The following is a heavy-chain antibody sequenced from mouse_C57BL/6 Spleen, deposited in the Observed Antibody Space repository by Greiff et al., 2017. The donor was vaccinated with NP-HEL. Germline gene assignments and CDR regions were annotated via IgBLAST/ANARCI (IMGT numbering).Heavy chain of an antibody. V-gene: IGHV1-54*01. J-gene: IGHJ2*01. D-gene: IGHD1-1*01. CDR1: GYAFTNYL. CDR2: INPGSGGT. Sequence: VKLMESGAELVRPGTSVKVSCKASGYAFTNYLIEWVKQRPGQGLEWIGVINPGSGGTNYNEKFKGKATLTADKSSSTAYMQLSSLTSEDSAVYFCAVTTVVERGYYFDYWGQGTTLTVSS. CDR3: AVTTVVERGYYFDY.